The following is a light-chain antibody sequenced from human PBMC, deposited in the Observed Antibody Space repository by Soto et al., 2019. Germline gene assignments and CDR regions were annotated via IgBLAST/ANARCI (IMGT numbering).Light chain of an antibody. CDR1: QDISNY. Sequence: DIQVTQSTSTLSASVGDRVTITCQASQDISNYLNWYQQKPGKAPKLLIYDASNLETGVPSRFSGSGSGTDFTFTIVSLQPEDISTYYCQQYDKLLTFGGGTKVDIK. J-gene: IGKJ4*01. CDR2: DAS. CDR3: QQYDKLLT. V-gene: IGKV1-33*01.